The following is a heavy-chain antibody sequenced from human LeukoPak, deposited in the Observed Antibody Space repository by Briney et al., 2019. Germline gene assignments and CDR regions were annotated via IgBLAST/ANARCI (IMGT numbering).Heavy chain of an antibody. CDR1: GYTFTGYY. Sequence: ASVKVSCKASGYTFTGYYMHWVRQAPGQGLEWMGWINPNSGGTNYAQKFQGRVTMTRDTSLSTAYMELSRLRSDDTAVYYCARDYRVQLGYYFDYWGQGTLVTVSS. CDR3: ARDYRVQLGYYFDY. CDR2: INPNSGGT. V-gene: IGHV1-2*02. D-gene: IGHD1-1*01. J-gene: IGHJ4*02.